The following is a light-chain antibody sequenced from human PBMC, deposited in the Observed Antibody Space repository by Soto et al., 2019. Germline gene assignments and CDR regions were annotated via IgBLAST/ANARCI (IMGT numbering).Light chain of an antibody. V-gene: IGKV1-27*01. Sequence: DIPLTQSPSSLPASVGDRVTITCRASRAISNYLAWYQQKPGKVPKLLIFAASTLQSGVPSRFSGSGSGTDFTLTISGLQPEDVAIYYCQNYNTALLTFRGGTRVEIK. CDR1: RAISNY. J-gene: IGKJ4*02. CDR3: QNYNTALLT. CDR2: AAS.